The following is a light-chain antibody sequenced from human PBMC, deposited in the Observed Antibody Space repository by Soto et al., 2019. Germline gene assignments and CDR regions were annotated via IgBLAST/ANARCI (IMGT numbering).Light chain of an antibody. CDR2: GAS. Sequence: EIMTTQSPSTLSVTPGERATLSCRASRSVSSNFAWYQQKPGQAPCLLIYGASTRPTGIPARFSGSGSGTEFTLTISSLQSEDSAVYYCQQYTNWPPITFGQGTRLEIK. CDR1: RSVSSN. J-gene: IGKJ5*01. V-gene: IGKV3D-15*01. CDR3: QQYTNWPPIT.